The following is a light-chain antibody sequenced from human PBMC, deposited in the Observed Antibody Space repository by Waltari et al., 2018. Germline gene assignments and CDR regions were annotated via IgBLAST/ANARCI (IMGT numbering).Light chain of an antibody. V-gene: IGKV3-11*01. J-gene: IGKJ2*01. CDR3: QQRSNWPPMYT. CDR1: QSVSSY. CDR2: DAS. Sequence: EIVLTQSPATLSLSPGERATLSCRASQSVSSYLAWYQQKPGQAPRLRIYDASNRATGIPARFSGSGSETDFTLTISSLEPEDFAVYYCQQRSNWPPMYTFGQGTKLEIK.